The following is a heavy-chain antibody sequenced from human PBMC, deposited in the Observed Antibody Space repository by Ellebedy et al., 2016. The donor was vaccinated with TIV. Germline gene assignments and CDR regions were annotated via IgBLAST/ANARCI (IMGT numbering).Heavy chain of an antibody. Sequence: ASVKVSCXAFGYTFTSYDINWVRQATGQGLEWMGWMNPNSGNTGYAQKFQGRVTMTRNTSISTAYMELSSLRSEDTAVYYCARGDCSSTSCPTPVLDDAFDIWGQGTMVTVSS. J-gene: IGHJ3*02. CDR1: GYTFTSYD. CDR2: MNPNSGNT. V-gene: IGHV1-8*01. CDR3: ARGDCSSTSCPTPVLDDAFDI. D-gene: IGHD2-2*01.